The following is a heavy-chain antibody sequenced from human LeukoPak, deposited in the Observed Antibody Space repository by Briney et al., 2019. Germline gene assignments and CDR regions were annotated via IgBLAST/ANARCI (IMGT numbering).Heavy chain of an antibody. D-gene: IGHD6-13*01. CDR3: ARDMASPGYSSSWYYFDY. CDR1: GYTFTSYG. J-gene: IGHJ4*02. V-gene: IGHV1-2*04. Sequence: ASVKVSCKASGYTFTSYGISWVRQAPGQGLEWRGWINPNSGGTNYAQKFQGWVTMTRDTSISTAYMELSRLRSDDTAVYYCARDMASPGYSSSWYYFDYWGQGTLVTVSS. CDR2: INPNSGGT.